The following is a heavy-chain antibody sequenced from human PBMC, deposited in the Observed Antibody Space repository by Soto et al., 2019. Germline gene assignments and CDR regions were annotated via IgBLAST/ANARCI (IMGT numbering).Heavy chain of an antibody. CDR2: ILVGGST. V-gene: IGHV3-21*04. CDR1: GFICSSYD. Sequence: PGGSLRLSCAVSGFICSSYDMSWVRQAPGKGLEWVSTILVGGSTHYEDSVRGRFTISRDNAKNSLYLQMNSLRAEDAAVYYCVRDFEGSYGYGPFDYWGQGTLVTVSS. CDR3: VRDFEGSYGYGPFDY. D-gene: IGHD5-18*01. J-gene: IGHJ4*02.